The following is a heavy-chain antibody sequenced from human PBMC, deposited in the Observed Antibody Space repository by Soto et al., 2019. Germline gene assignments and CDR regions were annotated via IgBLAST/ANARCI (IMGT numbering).Heavy chain of an antibody. CDR3: ASPGSYDSSGYYNPFDY. V-gene: IGHV1-69*01. D-gene: IGHD3-22*01. CDR2: IIPIFGTA. Sequence: VKVGSESSGGTVRSYAVGWVRQAPGQGLEWMGGIIPIFGTANYAQKFQGRVTITADESTSTAYMELSSLRSEDTAVYYCASPGSYDSSGYYNPFDYWCQGTLVTVSS. J-gene: IGHJ4*02. CDR1: GGTVRSYA.